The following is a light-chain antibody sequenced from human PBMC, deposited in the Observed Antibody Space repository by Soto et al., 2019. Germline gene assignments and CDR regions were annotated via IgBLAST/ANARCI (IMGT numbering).Light chain of an antibody. J-gene: IGLJ2*01. V-gene: IGLV1-44*01. CDR2: SNN. CDR3: AAWDDSLNGREV. CDR1: SSNIGSNT. Sequence: QAVVTQPPSASGTPGQRVTISCSGSSSNIGSNTVNWYQQLPGTAPKLLIYSNNQRPSGVPARYSGSKSGTSASLAISGLQSEDEADYYCAAWDDSLNGREVFGGGTKLTVL.